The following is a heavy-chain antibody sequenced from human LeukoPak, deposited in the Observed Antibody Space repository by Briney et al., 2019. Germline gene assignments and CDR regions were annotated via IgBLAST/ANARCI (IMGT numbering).Heavy chain of an antibody. V-gene: IGHV1-69*13. CDR3: ATSDSSGYYYGDAFDI. Sequence: ASVKVSCKASGGTFSSYAISWVRQAPGQGLEWMGGIIPIFGTANYAQKFQGRVTITADESTSTAYMELSSLRSEDTAVYYCATSDSSGYYYGDAFDIWGQGTMVTVSS. CDR2: IIPIFGTA. D-gene: IGHD3-22*01. CDR1: GGTFSSYA. J-gene: IGHJ3*02.